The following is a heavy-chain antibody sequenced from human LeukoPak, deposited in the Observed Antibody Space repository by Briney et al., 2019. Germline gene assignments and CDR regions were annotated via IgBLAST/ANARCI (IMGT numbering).Heavy chain of an antibody. CDR3: ARGNSWAYYYYYMDV. Sequence: SETLSLTCTVSGGFINSYYWTWIRQPPGKGLEWIGYIYYSGSTNYNPSLKSRVSISVDTSKNQFSLKLSSVTAADTAVYYCARGNSWAYYYYYMDVWGKGTTVTISS. CDR1: GGFINSYY. CDR2: IYYSGST. J-gene: IGHJ6*03. V-gene: IGHV4-59*01. D-gene: IGHD6-13*01.